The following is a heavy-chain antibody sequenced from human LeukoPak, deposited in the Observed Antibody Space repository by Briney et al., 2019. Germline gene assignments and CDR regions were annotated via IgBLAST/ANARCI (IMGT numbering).Heavy chain of an antibody. D-gene: IGHD6-13*01. Sequence: ASVKVSCKASGYTFTSYGISRVRQAPGPGLEWMGWISAYNGNTNYAQKLQGRVTMTTDTSTSTAYMELRSLRSDDTAVYYCARVVRPISPSIAEAGRPITTSLMDVWGQGTTVTVSS. V-gene: IGHV1-18*01. CDR2: ISAYNGNT. CDR1: GYTFTSYG. CDR3: ARVVRPISPSIAEAGRPITTSLMDV. J-gene: IGHJ6*02.